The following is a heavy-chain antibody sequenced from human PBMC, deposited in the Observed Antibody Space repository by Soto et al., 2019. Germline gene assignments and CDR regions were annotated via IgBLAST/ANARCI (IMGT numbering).Heavy chain of an antibody. J-gene: IGHJ4*02. Sequence: QVQLVESGGGVVQPGTSLRLSCAASGLTLSSYSIHWVRQAPGKGLDWVAVISYDGNTQFYGDSVKGRFIVSRDNSRNTLYLQMNNLRAEDTAVYYCAKVSRPSRISTPDFDYWGQGTLVTVSS. CDR3: AKVSRPSRISTPDFDY. V-gene: IGHV3-30-3*01. CDR1: GLTLSSYS. CDR2: ISYDGNTQ.